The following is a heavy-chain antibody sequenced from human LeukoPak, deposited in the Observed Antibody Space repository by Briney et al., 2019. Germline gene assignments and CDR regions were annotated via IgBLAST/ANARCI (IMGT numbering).Heavy chain of an antibody. V-gene: IGHV3-74*01. CDR3: ARGACSTGSCEIDY. Sequence: GGSLRLSCAASGFPFSSYWMHWVRQAPGKGLVWVSLIKSDGSSTDYADSVKGRFTISRDNSKNTLYLQMNSLRAEDTAVYYCARGACSTGSCEIDYWGQGTLVTVSS. CDR2: IKSDGSST. J-gene: IGHJ4*02. CDR1: GFPFSSYW. D-gene: IGHD2-15*01.